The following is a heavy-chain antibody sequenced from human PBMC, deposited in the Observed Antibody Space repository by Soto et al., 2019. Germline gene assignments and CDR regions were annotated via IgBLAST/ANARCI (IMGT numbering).Heavy chain of an antibody. CDR2: IKNEIEGKTS. J-gene: IGHJ4*02. Sequence: EVQLLESGGGLVKPGGSLTLSCAASGFLFRTSWMTWVRQAPGTGLEWVGLIKNEIEGKTSNYAAPVEGRFTISRDDSKNTLYLQMNNLKIEDTAVYYCTTGHSSTWHDGYWGQGTLLTVSS. CDR3: TTGHSSTWHDGY. CDR1: GFLFRTSW. D-gene: IGHD6-13*01. V-gene: IGHV3-15*01.